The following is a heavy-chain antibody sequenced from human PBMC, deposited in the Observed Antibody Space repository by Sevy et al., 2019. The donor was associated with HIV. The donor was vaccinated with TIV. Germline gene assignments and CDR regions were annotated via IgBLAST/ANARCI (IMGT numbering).Heavy chain of an antibody. Sequence: SETLSLTCTVSGGSISSYYWSWIRQPPGKGLEWIGYIYYSGSTNYNPSLKSRVTISVDTSKNQFSLKLSSVTAAETAVYYCARVLHGYAGYYYYMDVWGKGTTVTVSS. V-gene: IGHV4-59*01. D-gene: IGHD5-12*01. CDR2: IYYSGST. CDR1: GGSISSYY. CDR3: ARVLHGYAGYYYYMDV. J-gene: IGHJ6*03.